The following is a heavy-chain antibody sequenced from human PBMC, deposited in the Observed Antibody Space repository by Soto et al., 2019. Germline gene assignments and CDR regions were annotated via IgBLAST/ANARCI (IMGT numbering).Heavy chain of an antibody. Sequence: GGSLRLSCAASGFTFTNFAMSWVRQAPGKGLEWVSAISSSGGSTYYADSVKGRFTISRDNSKNTLNLQMRSLGAEDTAVYYCDKDPADYGDYVAFDVWGQGTMVTVSS. V-gene: IGHV3-23*01. CDR2: ISSSGGST. D-gene: IGHD4-17*01. CDR3: DKDPADYGDYVAFDV. J-gene: IGHJ3*01. CDR1: GFTFTNFA.